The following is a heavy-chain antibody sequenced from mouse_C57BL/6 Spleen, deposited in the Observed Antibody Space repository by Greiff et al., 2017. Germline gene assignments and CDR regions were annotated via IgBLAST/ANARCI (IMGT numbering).Heavy chain of an antibody. D-gene: IGHD2-5*01. CDR1: GYAFSSYW. V-gene: IGHV1-80*01. CDR2: IYPGDGDT. Sequence: QVQLQQSGAELVKPGASVKISCKASGYAFSSYWMNWVKQRPGKGLEWIGQIYPGDGDTNYKGKFKGKSTLTTDKSSSTAYMQLSSLTSEDSAVYFCARSYSNYGYAMDYWGQGTSVTVSS. J-gene: IGHJ4*01. CDR3: ARSYSNYGYAMDY.